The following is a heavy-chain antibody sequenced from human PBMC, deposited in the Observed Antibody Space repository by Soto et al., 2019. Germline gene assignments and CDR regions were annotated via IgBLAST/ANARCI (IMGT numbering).Heavy chain of an antibody. Sequence: XAVKVSCKGFGYRLMKYGINWVRQAPGQGLEWVGWISPYSGYTHSAQKFHGRLTLTTDTAASTAYMELRILRSADTALYYCAREASVLIPAAQPSRFDSWGQGTLVTVSS. CDR3: AREASVLIPAAQPSRFDS. D-gene: IGHD2-2*01. CDR1: GYRLMKYG. V-gene: IGHV1-18*01. J-gene: IGHJ4*02. CDR2: ISPYSGYT.